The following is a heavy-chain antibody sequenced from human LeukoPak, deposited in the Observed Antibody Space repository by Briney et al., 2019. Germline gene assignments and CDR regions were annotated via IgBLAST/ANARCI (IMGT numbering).Heavy chain of an antibody. CDR2: CHSGGST. D-gene: IGHD6-25*01. J-gene: IGHJ2*01. CDR3: ARARPADL. CDR1: GFTVSSYY. Sequence: GGSLRLSCAASGFTVSSYYMSWVRQAPGKGLECVSVCHSGGSTYYADSVKGRFTISRDNSKNTLYLQMNSLRAEDTAVYYCARARPADLWGRGTLVTVSS. V-gene: IGHV3-53*01.